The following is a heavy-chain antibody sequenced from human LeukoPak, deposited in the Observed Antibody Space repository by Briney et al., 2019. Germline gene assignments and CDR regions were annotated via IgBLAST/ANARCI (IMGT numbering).Heavy chain of an antibody. CDR1: GYTFTGYY. J-gene: IGHJ4*02. Sequence: GASVKVSCKASGYTFTGYYMHWVRQAPGQGLEWMGWINPNSGGTNYAQKFQGRVTMTRDTSISTVYMELSRLRSDDTAVYYCARDFQLLMNYFDYWGQGTLVTVSS. CDR3: ARDFQLLMNYFDY. CDR2: INPNSGGT. D-gene: IGHD2-2*01. V-gene: IGHV1-2*02.